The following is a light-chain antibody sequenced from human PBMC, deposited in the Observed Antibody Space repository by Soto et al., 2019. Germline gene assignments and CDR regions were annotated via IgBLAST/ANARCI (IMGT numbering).Light chain of an antibody. CDR2: AAS. Sequence: DIQMTQSPSSLSASVGDKVTITCRASQTISRFVNWYQHKPGKGPNLLIHAASSLQSGVPSRFSGSGSGTDFTLIISSLQPEDFATYYCQQSYSPLWTFGQGTKVEI. CDR3: QQSYSPLWT. V-gene: IGKV1-39*01. J-gene: IGKJ1*01. CDR1: QTISRF.